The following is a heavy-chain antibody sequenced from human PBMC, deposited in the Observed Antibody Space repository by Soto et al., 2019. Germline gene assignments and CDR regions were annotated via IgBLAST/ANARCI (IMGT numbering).Heavy chain of an antibody. CDR3: APMGRYYHILTGYSWTLDY. CDR2: IYWDDDK. D-gene: IGHD3-9*01. J-gene: IGHJ4*02. CDR1: GFSLSTSGVG. Sequence: QITLKESGPTLVKPTQTLTLTCTFSGFSLSTSGVGVGWIRQPPGKALEWLALIYWDDDKRYSPSLKSRLTLPKDTSTNQGVLTMTNMDPVDTATYYCAPMGRYYHILTGYSWTLDYRGQGTLVTVSS. V-gene: IGHV2-5*02.